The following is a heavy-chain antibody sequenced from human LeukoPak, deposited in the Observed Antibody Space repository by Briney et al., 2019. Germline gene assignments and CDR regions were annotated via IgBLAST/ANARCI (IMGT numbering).Heavy chain of an antibody. V-gene: IGHV4-39*07. CDR2: IYYSGST. D-gene: IGHD6-13*01. Sequence: SETLSLTCTVSGGSISSYYWGWIRQPPGKGLEWIGSIYYSGSTYYNPSLKSRVTISVDTSKNQFSLKLSSVTAADTAVYYCARSRGYSSSWDQFDYWGQGTLVTVSS. CDR3: ARSRGYSSSWDQFDY. CDR1: GGSISSYY. J-gene: IGHJ4*02.